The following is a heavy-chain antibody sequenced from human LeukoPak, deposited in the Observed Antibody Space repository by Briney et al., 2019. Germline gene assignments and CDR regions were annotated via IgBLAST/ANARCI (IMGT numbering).Heavy chain of an antibody. J-gene: IGHJ4*02. CDR2: IGSSGSTV. CDR1: GFSFSSYE. D-gene: IGHD1-1*01. CDR3: ARDQDWNDRGGLDY. Sequence: GGSLRLSCAASGFSFSSYEMNWVRQAPGKGLEWVSYIGSSGSTVYYADSVKGRFTISRDNAKNSLYLQMNSLRAEDTAVYYCARDQDWNDRGGLDYWGQGTLVTVSS. V-gene: IGHV3-48*03.